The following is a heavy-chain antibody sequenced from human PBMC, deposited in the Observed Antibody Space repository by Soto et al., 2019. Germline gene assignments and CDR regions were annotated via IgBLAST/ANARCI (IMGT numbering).Heavy chain of an antibody. CDR3: ARSAVDDGYYYGMDV. Sequence: SETLSLTCAVYGGSFSGYYWSWVRQPPGKGLEWIGEINHSGSTNYNPSLKSRVTISVDTSKNQFSLKLSSVTAADTAVYYCARSAVDDGYYYGMDVWXQGTTVTVSS. V-gene: IGHV4-34*01. J-gene: IGHJ6*02. CDR1: GGSFSGYY. CDR2: INHSGST. D-gene: IGHD4-17*01.